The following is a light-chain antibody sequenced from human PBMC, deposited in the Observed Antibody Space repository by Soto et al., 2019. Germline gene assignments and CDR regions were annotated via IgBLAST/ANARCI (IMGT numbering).Light chain of an antibody. V-gene: IGKV3-11*01. CDR2: AAS. Sequence: EIVLTQSPATRSCSPGERASLPCRASQSVRSQPAPYQQPPGQAPRPPIYAASNRATGIAARFRGSGSRTNFTLKLSSLAAEDFAVYCCQPPSTFGQGTRLEIK. J-gene: IGKJ5*01. CDR3: QPPST. CDR1: QSVRSQ.